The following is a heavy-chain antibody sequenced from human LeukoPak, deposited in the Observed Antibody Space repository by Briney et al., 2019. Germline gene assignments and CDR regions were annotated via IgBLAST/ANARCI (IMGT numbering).Heavy chain of an antibody. D-gene: IGHD3-3*01. CDR2: ISWNSGSI. CDR3: AKSSHYDFWSGYPDC. Sequence: GGSLRLSCAASGFTFDDYAMHWVRQAPGKGLEWVSGISWNSGSIGYADSVKGRFTISRDNAKNSLYLQMNSLRAEDMALYYCAKSSHYDFWSGYPDCWGQGTLVTVSS. J-gene: IGHJ4*02. CDR1: GFTFDDYA. V-gene: IGHV3-9*03.